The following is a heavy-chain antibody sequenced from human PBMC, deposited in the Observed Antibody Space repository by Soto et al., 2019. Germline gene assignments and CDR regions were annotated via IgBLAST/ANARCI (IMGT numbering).Heavy chain of an antibody. CDR2: IYYSGIT. V-gene: IGHV4-31*11. J-gene: IGHJ6*02. CDR3: GRQGFGAIRGLVDV. Sequence: SEILSLTSAVSGVSIISGVHYWSRIRQQPGKGLERIGFIYYSGITEYNPSLKSRVAISIDTSKNQISLRLSSVTAADTAVYYCGRQGFGAIRGLVDVWGQGTTVTVSS. D-gene: IGHD3-10*01. CDR1: GVSIISGVHY.